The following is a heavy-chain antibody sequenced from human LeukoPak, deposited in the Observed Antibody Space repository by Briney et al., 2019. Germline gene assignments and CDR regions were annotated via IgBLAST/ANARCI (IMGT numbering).Heavy chain of an antibody. Sequence: SETLSLTCAVYGGSFSGYYWSWIRQPPGKGLEWIGEINHSGSTNYNPSLKSRVTISVDTSKNQFSLKLSSVTAADTAVYYCARVITMIVVVLDYFDYWGQGTLVTVSS. CDR3: ARVITMIVVVLDYFDY. CDR1: GGSFSGYY. D-gene: IGHD3-22*01. CDR2: INHSGST. J-gene: IGHJ4*02. V-gene: IGHV4-34*01.